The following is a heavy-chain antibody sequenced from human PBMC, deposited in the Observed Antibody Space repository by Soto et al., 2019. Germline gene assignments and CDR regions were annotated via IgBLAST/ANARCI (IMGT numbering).Heavy chain of an antibody. Sequence: QVPLVESGGSVVQPGRSLRLSCAASGFTFSSYTLHWVRQAPGKGLEWVALISYDGSNKYYADSVKGRFTISRDNSKNTLYLQMTSLRPEDTALFYCARGPYDFWSGYIADAFEVWGQGTMVTVSS. J-gene: IGHJ3*01. CDR2: ISYDGSNK. D-gene: IGHD3-3*01. CDR3: ARGPYDFWSGYIADAFEV. CDR1: GFTFSSYT. V-gene: IGHV3-30-3*01.